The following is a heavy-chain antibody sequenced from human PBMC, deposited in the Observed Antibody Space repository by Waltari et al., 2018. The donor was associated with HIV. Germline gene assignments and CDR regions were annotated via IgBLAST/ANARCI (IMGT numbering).Heavy chain of an antibody. D-gene: IGHD5-18*01. J-gene: IGHJ4*02. CDR1: GGTFSSYA. V-gene: IGHV1-69*13. CDR2: ILPIFGTA. CDR3: ASQGYTYGFGGYYFDY. Sequence: QVQLVQSGAEVKKPGSSVKVSCKASGGTFSSYAISWVRQAPGQGLEWMGGILPIFGTANYAQKFQGRGSITAAESTSTAHMELSSLRSEDTAVYFCASQGYTYGFGGYYFDYWGQGTRVTVSS.